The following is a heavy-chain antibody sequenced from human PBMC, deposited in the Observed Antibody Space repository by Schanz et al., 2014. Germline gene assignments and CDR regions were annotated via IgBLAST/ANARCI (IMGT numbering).Heavy chain of an antibody. CDR2: ISWNSGSI. CDR3: AGAVATIRADSFDI. V-gene: IGHV3-9*01. J-gene: IGHJ3*02. Sequence: EARLVESGGGLVKPGGSLRLSCAASGFGFDDYAMSWVRQAPGKGLEWVSSISWNSGSIDYADSVKGRFTISRDNAKNSLYLQMNSLRAEDTAVYYCAGAVATIRADSFDIWGQGTMVAVSS. CDR1: GFGFDDYA. D-gene: IGHD5-12*01.